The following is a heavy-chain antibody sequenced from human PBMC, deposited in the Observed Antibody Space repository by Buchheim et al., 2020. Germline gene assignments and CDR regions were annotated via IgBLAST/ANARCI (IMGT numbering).Heavy chain of an antibody. Sequence: QVQLVQSGAEVKKPGASVKVSCKASGYTFTSYYMHWVRQAPGQGLEWMGIINPSGGSTSYAQKFQGRVTMTRDTPTSTAYMELSSLRSEDTAVYYCAREGTYSRGWYVPAGVRGMDVWGQGTT. V-gene: IGHV1-46*01. CDR3: AREGTYSRGWYVPAGVRGMDV. CDR1: GYTFTSYY. J-gene: IGHJ6*02. D-gene: IGHD6-19*01. CDR2: INPSGGST.